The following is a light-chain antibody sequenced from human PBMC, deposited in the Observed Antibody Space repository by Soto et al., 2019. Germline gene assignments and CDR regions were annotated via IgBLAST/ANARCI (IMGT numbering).Light chain of an antibody. Sequence: DIQMTQSPSSLSASVGDRVTITCRASQSISSYLNWYQQKPGKAPKLLIYAASSFQSGVPSRFSGSGSGPDFTLTISSLQPEDFASYYCQQSYSSPHTFGQGTKLEIK. CDR2: AAS. V-gene: IGKV1-39*01. CDR1: QSISSY. CDR3: QQSYSSPHT. J-gene: IGKJ2*01.